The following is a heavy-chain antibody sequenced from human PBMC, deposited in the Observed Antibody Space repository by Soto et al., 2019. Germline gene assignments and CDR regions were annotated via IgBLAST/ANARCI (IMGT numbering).Heavy chain of an antibody. CDR2: ISTSNGDT. D-gene: IGHD7-27*01. CDR3: ARDITGDTGDY. CDR1: GYTFINYN. V-gene: IGHV1-18*01. J-gene: IGHJ4*02. Sequence: QVQLVQSGPEVKEPGASVRVSCKASGYTFINYNIFWVRQAPGQGLEWMGWISTSNGDTNYAQNFQGRVTMTTDTSTTTAYGELRSLHYDDTAVYSCARDITGDTGDYWGQGTLVTVSS.